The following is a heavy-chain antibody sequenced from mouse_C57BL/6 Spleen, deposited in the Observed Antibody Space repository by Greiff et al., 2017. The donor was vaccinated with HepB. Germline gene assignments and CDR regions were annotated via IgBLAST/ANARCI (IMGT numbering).Heavy chain of an antibody. CDR2: ISDGGSYT. CDR3: ARDSDGYYYY. V-gene: IGHV5-4*01. D-gene: IGHD2-3*01. J-gene: IGHJ2*01. CDR1: GFTFSSYA. Sequence: EVQLVESGGGLVKPGGSLKLSCAASGFTFSSYAMSWVRQTPEKRLEWVATISDGGSYTDYPDNVKGRFTISRDNAKNNLYLQMSHLKSEDTALYYCARDSDGYYYYWGQGTTLTVSS.